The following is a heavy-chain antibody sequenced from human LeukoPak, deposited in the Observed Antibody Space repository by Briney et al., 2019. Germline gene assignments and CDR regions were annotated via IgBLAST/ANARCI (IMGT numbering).Heavy chain of an antibody. V-gene: IGHV3-53*01. CDR1: GFTVSSIH. CDR2: TYTGGNS. CDR3: ARGGRGSAAVVAPRSFDI. D-gene: IGHD3-22*01. Sequence: GGSLRLSCAASGFTVSSIHMVWVRQAPGKGLEWASVTYTGGNSYYADSVKGRFIISRDISKNTLYLQMNSLRAEDSALYYCARGGRGSAAVVAPRSFDIWGQGTMVTVSS. J-gene: IGHJ3*02.